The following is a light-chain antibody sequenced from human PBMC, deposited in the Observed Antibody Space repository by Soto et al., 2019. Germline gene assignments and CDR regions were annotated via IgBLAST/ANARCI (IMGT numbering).Light chain of an antibody. CDR3: QQSYSTLLYT. J-gene: IGKJ2*01. CDR2: AAS. Sequence: DIQMTQSPSSLSASVGDRVTITCRASQSISSYLHWYQQKPGKAPKLLIYAASSLQSGVPSRFGGSGSGTDFTLTISSLQPEDFATYYCQQSYSTLLYTFGQGTK. CDR1: QSISSY. V-gene: IGKV1-39*01.